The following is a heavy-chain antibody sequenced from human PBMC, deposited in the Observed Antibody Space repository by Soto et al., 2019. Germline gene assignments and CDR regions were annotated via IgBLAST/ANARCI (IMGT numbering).Heavy chain of an antibody. CDR3: ARDPRDGYNIFSFDL. CDR1: GFPFSTYS. J-gene: IGHJ2*01. V-gene: IGHV3-21*01. CDR2: ISSSSSYI. Sequence: EVQLVESGGGLVKSGGSLRLSCAASGFPFSTYSMNWVRQAPGKGLEWVSSISSSSSYIYYADSVKGRFSISRDNAKNSLYLQVNSLRAEDTAVYYCARDPRDGYNIFSFDLWGRGTLVTVSS. D-gene: IGHD5-12*01.